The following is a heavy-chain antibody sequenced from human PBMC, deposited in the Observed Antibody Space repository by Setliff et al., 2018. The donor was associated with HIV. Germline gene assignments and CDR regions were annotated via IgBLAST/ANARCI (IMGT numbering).Heavy chain of an antibody. J-gene: IGHJ3*01. CDR2: LRTGNGDT. CDR3: ITDGGLN. D-gene: IGHD3-10*01. Sequence: ASVKVSCKVSGYTFTTYSIHWVRQAPGQRPEWMGWLRTGNGDTSYSESLQGRFTISRDNAKTSIYLQMDSLRVEDTAVYYCITDGGLNWGQGTMVTVSS. V-gene: IGHV1-3*04. CDR1: GYTFTTYS.